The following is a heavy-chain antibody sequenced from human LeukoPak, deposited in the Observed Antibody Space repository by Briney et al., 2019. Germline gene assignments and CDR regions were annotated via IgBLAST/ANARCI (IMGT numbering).Heavy chain of an antibody. D-gene: IGHD6-13*01. J-gene: IGHJ4*02. CDR3: ARLMNSGIAAASDH. CDR1: GGSISSCSYF. V-gene: IGHV4-39*01. Sequence: PSETLSLSCTVSGGSISSCSYFWGCTRQPPGKGLEWIGSIYYSGSTYYNPSLKSRVTISVDTSKNQFPLKLSSVTAADTAVYYCARLMNSGIAAASDHWGQGTLVTISS. CDR2: IYYSGST.